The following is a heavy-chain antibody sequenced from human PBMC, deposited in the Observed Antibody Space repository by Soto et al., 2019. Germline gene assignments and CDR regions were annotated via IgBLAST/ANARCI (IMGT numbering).Heavy chain of an antibody. Sequence: SETLSLTCTVSGGSISSYYWSWIRQPPGKGLEWIGYIYYSGSTNYNPSLKSRVTISVDTSKHQFSLKLSSVTAADTAVYYCGRLGSRVFWGGYYRVWFDPWGQGTLVTVS. CDR1: GGSISSYY. J-gene: IGHJ5*02. CDR2: IYYSGST. CDR3: GRLGSRVFWGGYYRVWFDP. D-gene: IGHD3-3*01. V-gene: IGHV4-59*01.